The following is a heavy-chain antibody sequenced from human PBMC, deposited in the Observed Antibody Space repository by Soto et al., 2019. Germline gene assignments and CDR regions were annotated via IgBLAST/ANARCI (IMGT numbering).Heavy chain of an antibody. J-gene: IGHJ6*02. CDR1: GGTFSSYA. Sequence: QVQLVQSGAEVKKPGSSVKVSCKASGGTFSSYAISWVRQAPGQGLEWMGGIIPIFGTANYTQKFQGRVTITADESTSTAYMELSSLRSEDTAVYYCARAVFKRDGRARDYYYGMDVWGQGTTVTVSS. D-gene: IGHD2-8*01. V-gene: IGHV1-69*12. CDR3: ARAVFKRDGRARDYYYGMDV. CDR2: IIPIFGTA.